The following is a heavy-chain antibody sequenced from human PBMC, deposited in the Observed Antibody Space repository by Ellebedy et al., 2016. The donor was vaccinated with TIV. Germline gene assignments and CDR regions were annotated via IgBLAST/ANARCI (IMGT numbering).Heavy chain of an antibody. D-gene: IGHD3-10*01. J-gene: IGHJ6*02. V-gene: IGHV1-69*13. Sequence: AASVKVSCRASGGTFSSYAISWVRQAPGQGLEWMGGIIPSLGTPVYAQKFQGRVTIIADESTSTVDIEVSSLRFEDTAVYYCAKDLGDYFSSRSGGMDVWGQGTTVTVSS. CDR2: IIPSLGTP. CDR1: GGTFSSYA. CDR3: AKDLGDYFSSRSGGMDV.